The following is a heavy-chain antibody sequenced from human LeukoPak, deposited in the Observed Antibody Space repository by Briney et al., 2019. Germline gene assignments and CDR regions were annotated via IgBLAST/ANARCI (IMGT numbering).Heavy chain of an antibody. V-gene: IGHV3-23*01. CDR2: ISSSGGST. Sequence: GGSLRLSCAASGFTFSSYGMSWVRQAPGKGLEWVSGISSSGGSTYYADSVKGRFTISRDNSKNTLYLQMNSLRAEDAAVYFCAKAPVTSCRGAYCYPFDSWGQGTLVTVSS. CDR3: AKAPVTSCRGAYCYPFDS. CDR1: GFTFSSYG. D-gene: IGHD2-21*01. J-gene: IGHJ4*02.